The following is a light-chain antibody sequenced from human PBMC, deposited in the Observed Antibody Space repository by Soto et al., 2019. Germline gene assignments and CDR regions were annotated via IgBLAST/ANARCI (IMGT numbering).Light chain of an antibody. J-gene: IGLJ2*01. Sequence: QSALTQPPSASGSPGQSVTISCTGTNTDIGGHKYVSWYQHHPGKAPKLLIYEVSERPSGVPDRFSGSKSGNAASLTVSGLQADDEAMYYCSSFTTSSTLVVFGGGTKLTVL. V-gene: IGLV2-8*01. CDR2: EVS. CDR3: SSFTTSSTLVV. CDR1: NTDIGGHKY.